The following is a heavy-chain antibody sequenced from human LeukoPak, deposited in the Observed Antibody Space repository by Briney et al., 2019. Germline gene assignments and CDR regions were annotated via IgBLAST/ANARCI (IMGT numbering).Heavy chain of an antibody. CDR2: IYYSGST. CDR3: ARARGSYRHDAFDI. D-gene: IGHD1-26*01. V-gene: IGHV4-59*01. CDR1: GGSISSYY. J-gene: IGHJ3*02. Sequence: SETLSLTCTVSGGSISSYYWSWIRQPPGKGLEWIGYIYYSGSTNYNPSLKSRVTISVDTSKNQFSLKLSSVAAADTAVYYCARARGSYRHDAFDIWGQGTMVTVSS.